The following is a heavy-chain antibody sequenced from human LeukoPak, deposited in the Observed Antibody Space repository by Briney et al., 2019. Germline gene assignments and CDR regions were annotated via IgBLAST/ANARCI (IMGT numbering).Heavy chain of an antibody. CDR2: ISGSGETT. CDR3: AKGHVDSGGYYYFEY. J-gene: IGHJ4*02. CDR1: GLTFSNYA. D-gene: IGHD3-22*01. Sequence: PGGSLRLSCAASGLTFSNYAMTWVRQAPGKGLEWVSVISGSGETTSYADSVKGRFTISRDNSGSTLYLQMNSLRVDDTAVYYCAKGHVDSGGYYYFEYWGQGTLVTVSS. V-gene: IGHV3-23*01.